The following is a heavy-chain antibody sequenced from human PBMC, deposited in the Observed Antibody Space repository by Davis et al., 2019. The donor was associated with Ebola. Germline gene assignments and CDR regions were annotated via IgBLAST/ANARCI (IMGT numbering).Heavy chain of an antibody. CDR2: INPSGGST. J-gene: IGHJ6*04. Sequence: AASVKVSCKASGYTFTSYYMHWVRQAPGQGLEWMGIINPSGGSTSYAQKFQGRVTMTRDTSASTAYMELSSLRSEDTAVYYCASGTYYCTNGVCHPYYYYGMDVWGKGTTVTVSS. V-gene: IGHV1-46*01. D-gene: IGHD2-8*01. CDR1: GYTFTSYY. CDR3: ASGTYYCTNGVCHPYYYYGMDV.